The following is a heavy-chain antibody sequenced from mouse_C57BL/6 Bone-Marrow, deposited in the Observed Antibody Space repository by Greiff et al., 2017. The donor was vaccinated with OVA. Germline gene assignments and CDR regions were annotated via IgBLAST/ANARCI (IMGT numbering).Heavy chain of an antibody. V-gene: IGHV1-85*01. D-gene: IGHD1-1*01. Sequence: VQLQQSGPELVKPGASVKLSCKASGYTFTSYDINWVKQRPGQGLEWIGWIYPRDGSTKYNEKFKGKATLTVDTSSSTAYMELHSLTSEDSAVYFCARRDYGSSFYCDYWGQGTTLTVAS. CDR2: IYPRDGST. J-gene: IGHJ2*01. CDR1: GYTFTSYD. CDR3: ARRDYGSSFYCDY.